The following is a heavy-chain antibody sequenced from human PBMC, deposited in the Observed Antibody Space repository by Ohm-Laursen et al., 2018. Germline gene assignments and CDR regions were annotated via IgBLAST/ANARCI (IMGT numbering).Heavy chain of an antibody. V-gene: IGHV2-70*11. CDR2: FDWDDAK. J-gene: IGHJ4*02. CDR3: ARYNSGSYVNDY. CDR1: GFSLSTSGMC. D-gene: IGHD1-26*01. Sequence: STQTLTLTLTFSGFSLSTSGMCVSWIRQPPGKALEWLARFDWDDAKHYSTFPKTRLTISKDTSKNQVVLTMNNMDPVDTATYYCARYNSGSYVNDYWGQGTLVTVSS.